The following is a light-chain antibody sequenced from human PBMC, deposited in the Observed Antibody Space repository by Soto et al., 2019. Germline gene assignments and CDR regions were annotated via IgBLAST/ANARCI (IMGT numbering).Light chain of an antibody. CDR1: QSIVTY. V-gene: IGKV1-39*01. CDR2: AAS. CDR3: QQSYSTPPWT. Sequence: DIQMTQSPSSLSASVGDRVTITCRASQSIVTYLNWYLQKPGKAPKLLIYAASNLQSGVPSRFSGGGSGTDFTLTISSLQPEDFATYFCQQSYSTPPWTFGQGTKVEIK. J-gene: IGKJ1*01.